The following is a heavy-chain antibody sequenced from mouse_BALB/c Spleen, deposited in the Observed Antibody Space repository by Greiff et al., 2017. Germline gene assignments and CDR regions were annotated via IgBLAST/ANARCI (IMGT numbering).Heavy chain of an antibody. CDR1: GYTFTSYV. D-gene: IGHD1-1*01. J-gene: IGHJ3*01. CDR2: INPYNDGT. CDR3: ARDKDYYGSGGFAY. Sequence: EVQVVESGPELVKPGASVKMSCKASGYTFTSYVMHWVKQKPGQGLEWIGYINPYNDGTKYNEKFKGKATLTSDKSSSTAYMELSSLTSEDSAVYYCARDKDYYGSGGFAYWGQGTLVTVSA. V-gene: IGHV1-14*01.